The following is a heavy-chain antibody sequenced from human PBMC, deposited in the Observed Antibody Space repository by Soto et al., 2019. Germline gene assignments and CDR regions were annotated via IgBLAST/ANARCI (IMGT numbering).Heavy chain of an antibody. CDR1: GFTFNSYG. J-gene: IGHJ5*02. CDR3: AKDVGYCTNGVCLYNWFDP. CDR2: ISYDGNNI. Sequence: RGSLRLSCAASGFTFNSYGIHWVRQAPGKALEWVAVISYDGNNIYYGDSVQGRFTISRDNSKNTIYLQMNSLRAEDTAVYYCAKDVGYCTNGVCLYNWFDPWGKGTLVTVSS. V-gene: IGHV3-30*18. D-gene: IGHD2-8*01.